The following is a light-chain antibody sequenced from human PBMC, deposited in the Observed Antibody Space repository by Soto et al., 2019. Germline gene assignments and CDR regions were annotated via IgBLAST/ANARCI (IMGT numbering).Light chain of an antibody. CDR2: GAS. V-gene: IGKV3-20*01. Sequence: EIVLTQSPGTLSLSPGEGATLSCRASQSVSSSYLAWYQQKPGQAPRLLIYGASSRATGIPDRFSGGGSGTDFTLTIGRLEPEEFAVYYWPQYDNSPWTFGQGTKVEIK. CDR1: QSVSSSY. CDR3: PQYDNSPWT. J-gene: IGKJ1*01.